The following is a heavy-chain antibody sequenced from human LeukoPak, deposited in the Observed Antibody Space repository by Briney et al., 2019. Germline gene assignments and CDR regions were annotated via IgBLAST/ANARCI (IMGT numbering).Heavy chain of an antibody. J-gene: IGHJ4*02. V-gene: IGHV4-31*03. Sequence: PPQTLSLTCTVSGGSISSGGYYWSWIRQHPGKGLEWIGYIYYSGSTYYNPSLKSRVTISVDTSKNQFSLELSSVTAADTAVYYCVRTGNYDILTGPFDYWGQGTLVTVSS. CDR2: IYYSGST. CDR3: VRTGNYDILTGPFDY. CDR1: GGSISSGGYY. D-gene: IGHD3-9*01.